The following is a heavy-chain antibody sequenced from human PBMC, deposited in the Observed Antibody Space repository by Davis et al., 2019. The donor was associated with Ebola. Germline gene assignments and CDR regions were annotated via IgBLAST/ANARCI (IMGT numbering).Heavy chain of an antibody. CDR2: IIPILGIA. V-gene: IGHV1-69*02. J-gene: IGHJ6*02. Sequence: SVKVSCKASGGTFSSYTISWVRQAPGQGLEWMGRIIPILGIANYAQKFQGRVTITADKSTSTAYMELSSLRSEDTAVYYCARPYYYGSGSYSRGYYYYGMDVWGQGTMVTVSS. CDR1: GGTFSSYT. CDR3: ARPYYYGSGSYSRGYYYYGMDV. D-gene: IGHD3-10*01.